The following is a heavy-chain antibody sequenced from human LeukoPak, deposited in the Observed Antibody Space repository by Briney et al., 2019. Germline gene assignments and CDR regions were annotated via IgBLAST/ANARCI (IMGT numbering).Heavy chain of an antibody. Sequence: ASVKVSCKASGYTFTSYGISWVRQAPGQGLEWMGWISAYNGNTNYAQKLQGRVTMTTDTSTSTAYMELSSLTSEDTAMYYCARDRSSGTFDSFGIWGPGTMVTVSS. D-gene: IGHD1-26*01. CDR2: ISAYNGNT. CDR1: GYTFTSYG. J-gene: IGHJ3*02. CDR3: ARDRSSGTFDSFGI. V-gene: IGHV1-18*01.